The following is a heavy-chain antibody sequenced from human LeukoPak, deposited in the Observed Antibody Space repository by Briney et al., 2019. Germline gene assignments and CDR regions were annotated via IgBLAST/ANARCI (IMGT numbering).Heavy chain of an antibody. CDR1: GFTFSTNY. CDR2: LYSGSST. J-gene: IGHJ2*01. CDR3: ARVGDHYHWYLDV. D-gene: IGHD3-10*01. Sequence: PGGSLRLSCAASGFTFSTNYMNWVRQAPGKGLEWVSILYSGSSTYYTDSVKGRFTVSRDDSKNTLYLHMNSLGVEDTAVYYCARVGDHYHWYLDVWGRGTLVTVSS. V-gene: IGHV3-53*01.